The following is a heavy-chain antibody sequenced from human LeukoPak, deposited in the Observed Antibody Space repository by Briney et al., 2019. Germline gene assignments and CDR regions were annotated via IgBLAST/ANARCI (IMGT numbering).Heavy chain of an antibody. Sequence: KPGESLKISCQASGYTFAKYWIGWVRQMPGKGLEWMGIISPGDSDTRYGPSFQGQVTISVDNSINTAYLQWIRLKASDTAMYYCARRFGERLYGNNDAFDSWGQGALVTVSS. CDR3: ARRFGERLYGNNDAFDS. D-gene: IGHD4-11*01. J-gene: IGHJ4*02. CDR2: ISPGDSDT. V-gene: IGHV5-51*03. CDR1: GYTFAKYW.